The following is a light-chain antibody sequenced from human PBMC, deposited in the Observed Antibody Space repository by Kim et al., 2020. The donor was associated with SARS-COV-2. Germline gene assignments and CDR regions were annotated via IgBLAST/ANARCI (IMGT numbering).Light chain of an antibody. CDR3: ATWDDGLSTWV. CDR2: RNN. V-gene: IGLV1-47*01. CDR1: SSNIGSNY. Sequence: ELTQPPSASGTPRQRVTLSCSGSSSNIGSNYVYWYQQLPGTAPKLLIYRNNQRPSGVPDRFSGSKSGTSASLAISGLLSEDEADYYCATWDDGLSTWVFGGGTQLTVL. J-gene: IGLJ3*02.